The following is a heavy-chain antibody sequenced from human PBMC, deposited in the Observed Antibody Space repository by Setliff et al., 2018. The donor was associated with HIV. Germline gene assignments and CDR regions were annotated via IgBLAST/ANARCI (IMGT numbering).Heavy chain of an antibody. CDR1: GGSISTSRHY. J-gene: IGHJ5*02. Sequence: PSETLSLTCTVSGGSISTSRHYWGWIRQPPGKGLEWIGSIYYTGSTYYNPSLKSRVTISVDTSKNQFSLKLSSVTAADTAVYYCARSSLHCGGGSCYLTWFDPWGQGTLVTVSS. CDR2: IYYTGST. D-gene: IGHD2-15*01. V-gene: IGHV4-39*07. CDR3: ARSSLHCGGGSCYLTWFDP.